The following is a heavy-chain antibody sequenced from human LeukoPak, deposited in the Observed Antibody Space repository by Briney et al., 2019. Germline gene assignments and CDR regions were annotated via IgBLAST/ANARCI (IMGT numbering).Heavy chain of an antibody. J-gene: IGHJ4*02. CDR1: GXSISSYL. CDR3: ARGDDYGDY. V-gene: IGHV4-34*01. Sequence: SETLSLTCTVSGXSISSYLWSWIRQPPGKGLEWIGEINHSGSTNYNPSLKSRVTISVDTSKNQFSLKLSSVTAADTAVYYCARGDDYGDYWGQGTLVTVSS. CDR2: INHSGST.